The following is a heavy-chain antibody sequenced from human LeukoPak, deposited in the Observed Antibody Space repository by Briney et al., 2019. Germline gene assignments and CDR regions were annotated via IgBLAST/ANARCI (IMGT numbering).Heavy chain of an antibody. Sequence: SETLSLTCTVSGGSISSYYWSWIRQPAGKGLEWIGRIYTSGSTNYNPSLKSRVTMSVDTSKNQFSLKLSSVTAADTAAYYCASFSAGSQDFDYWGQGTLVTVSS. V-gene: IGHV4-4*07. D-gene: IGHD6-19*01. CDR3: ASFSAGSQDFDY. CDR2: IYTSGST. J-gene: IGHJ4*02. CDR1: GGSISSYY.